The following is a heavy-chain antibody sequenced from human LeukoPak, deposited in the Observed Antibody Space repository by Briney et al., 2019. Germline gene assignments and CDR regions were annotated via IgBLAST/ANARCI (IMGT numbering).Heavy chain of an antibody. CDR3: TRDQMNC. CDR2: IFSNGDT. J-gene: IGHJ4*02. V-gene: IGHV3-53*01. D-gene: IGHD5-24*01. CDR1: EFTVSRNY. Sequence: RSGGSLRLSCTASEFTVSRNYMLWVRQAPGKGLEWVSLIFSNGDTHYADSVKGRFTISRDTSKNTVSLQMNSLRVEDTAMYYCTRDQMNCWGQGTLVTVSS.